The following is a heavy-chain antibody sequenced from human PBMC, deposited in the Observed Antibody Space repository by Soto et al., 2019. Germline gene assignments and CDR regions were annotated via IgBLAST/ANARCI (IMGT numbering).Heavy chain of an antibody. J-gene: IGHJ4*02. CDR3: ARREMATLTSQPFDY. CDR2: IIPIFGTA. V-gene: IGHV1-69*13. Sequence: SVKVSCKASGGTFSSYAISWVRQAPGQGLEWMGGIIPIFGTANYAQKFQGRVTITADESTSTAYMELSSLRSEDTAVYYCARREMATLTSQPFDYWGQGTLVTVSS. CDR1: GGTFSSYA. D-gene: IGHD5-12*01.